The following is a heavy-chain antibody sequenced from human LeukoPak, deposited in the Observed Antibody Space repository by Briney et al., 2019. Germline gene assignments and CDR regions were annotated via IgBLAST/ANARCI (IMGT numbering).Heavy chain of an antibody. V-gene: IGHV3-7*01. CDR3: ATDWRRGGLYFFFDY. CDR1: GFSFSNYW. CDR2: IKADGSEQ. J-gene: IGHJ4*02. D-gene: IGHD2-15*01. Sequence: PGGSLRLSCAASGFSFSNYWMSWVRQAPGKGLEWVANIKADGSEQYYVDSVKGRFAISRDNAKNSVYLQMNSLRAEDTAVYYCATDWRRGGLYFFFDYWGQGTLVTVSS.